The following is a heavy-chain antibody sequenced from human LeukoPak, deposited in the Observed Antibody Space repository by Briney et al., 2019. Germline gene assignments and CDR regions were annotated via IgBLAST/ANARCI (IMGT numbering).Heavy chain of an antibody. D-gene: IGHD2-15*01. V-gene: IGHV3-23*01. Sequence: GGSLRLSCAASGFTFTNYAMNWVRQAPGKRLEWVSSITSNARDTYFADSVKGRFTVSRDNSGNTLYLQMNSLRADDTAIYYCAKAPLGSCTLVRCYQFDSWGQGTLVTVSS. CDR3: AKAPLGSCTLVRCYQFDS. CDR2: ITSNARDT. CDR1: GFTFTNYA. J-gene: IGHJ4*02.